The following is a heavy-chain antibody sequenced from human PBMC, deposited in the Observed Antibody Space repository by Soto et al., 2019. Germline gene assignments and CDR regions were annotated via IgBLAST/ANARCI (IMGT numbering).Heavy chain of an antibody. J-gene: IGHJ6*02. Sequence: QVQLVQSGAEVKKPGASVKVSCKASGYTFTSYAMHWVRQAPGQRLEWMGWINAGNGNTKYSQKLQGRVTITRDTSASTAYMELSSLRSEDTAVYYCASSRHIILFGELLFYGMDVWGQGTTVTVSS. V-gene: IGHV1-3*01. CDR3: ASSRHIILFGELLFYGMDV. D-gene: IGHD3-10*01. CDR1: GYTFTSYA. CDR2: INAGNGNT.